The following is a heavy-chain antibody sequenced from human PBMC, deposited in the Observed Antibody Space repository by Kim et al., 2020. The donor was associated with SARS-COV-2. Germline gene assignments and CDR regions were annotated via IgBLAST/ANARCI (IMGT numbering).Heavy chain of an antibody. Sequence: SVKVSCKASGGTFSSYAISWVRQAPGQGLEWMGRIIPILGIANYAQKFQGRVTITADKSTSTAYMELSSLRSEDTAVYYCARSGYDSSGYYDAFDIWGQGTMVTVSS. CDR1: GGTFSSYA. V-gene: IGHV1-69*04. CDR2: IIPILGIA. CDR3: ARSGYDSSGYYDAFDI. J-gene: IGHJ3*02. D-gene: IGHD3-22*01.